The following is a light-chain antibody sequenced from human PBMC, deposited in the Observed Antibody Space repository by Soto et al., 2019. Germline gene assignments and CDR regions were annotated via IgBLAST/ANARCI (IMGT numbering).Light chain of an antibody. J-gene: IGKJ1*01. Sequence: DIQMTQSPSSLSASVGDRVTITCRASQGISNYLAWYQQKPGKVPRLLIFAASTLQSGAPSRFRGAGSDTDFTLTSSGLLDDDVATYYCQKYSSALRKFGQGTKVESK. V-gene: IGKV1-27*01. CDR3: QKYSSALRK. CDR2: AAS. CDR1: QGISNY.